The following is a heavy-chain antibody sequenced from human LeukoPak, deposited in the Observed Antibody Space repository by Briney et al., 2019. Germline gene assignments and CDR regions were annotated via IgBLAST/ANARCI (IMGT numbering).Heavy chain of an antibody. CDR2: IYRGDSDT. CDR1: GYSFTNYW. J-gene: IGHJ5*02. CDR3: ARLISYNYGRSDIWLDP. D-gene: IGHD5-18*01. V-gene: IGHV5-51*01. Sequence: GESLKISCKASGYSFTNYWIGWVRQMPGKGLDWMGIIYRGDSDTRYSPSFQGQVTISADKSISTAYLQWSSLKASDTAMYYCARLISYNYGRSDIWLDPSGQGTPVTVSS.